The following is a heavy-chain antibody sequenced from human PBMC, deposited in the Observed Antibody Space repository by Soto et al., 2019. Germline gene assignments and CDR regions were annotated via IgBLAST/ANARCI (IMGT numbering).Heavy chain of an antibody. CDR3: ARGYIGSWYWFDL. V-gene: IGHV4-61*01. Sequence: QVQLQESGPGLVKPSETLSLTCTVSSGSVSSGSHYWSWIRQPPGKRLEWIGYIYYSGSTNYNPSHKSRVTISADTSKNQFSLKLSSVTAADTAVYFCARGYIGSWYWFDLWGRGTLVTVSS. CDR1: SGSVSSGSHY. D-gene: IGHD6-13*01. CDR2: IYYSGST. J-gene: IGHJ2*01.